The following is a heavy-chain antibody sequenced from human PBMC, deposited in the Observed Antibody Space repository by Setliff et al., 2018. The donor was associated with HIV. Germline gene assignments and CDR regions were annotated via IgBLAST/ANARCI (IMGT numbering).Heavy chain of an antibody. CDR1: GGSFSSNY. D-gene: IGHD2-15*01. CDR3: ARWGASGGRPDWHAFDM. J-gene: IGHJ3*02. Sequence: SETLSLTCAVYGGSFSSNYWNWIRQPPGKGLEWIGEINHSANTSYNPSLNSRVTLSVDRSKNQFSLKLSSVSAADTAVYFCARWGASGGRPDWHAFDMWGQGTMVTVSS. V-gene: IGHV4-34*01. CDR2: INHSANT.